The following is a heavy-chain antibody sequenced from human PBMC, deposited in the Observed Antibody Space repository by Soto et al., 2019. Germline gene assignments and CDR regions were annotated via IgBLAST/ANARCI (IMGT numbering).Heavy chain of an antibody. CDR2: IYHTGST. J-gene: IGHJ6*02. D-gene: IGHD2-21*01. CDR1: GTSLSSTYW. Sequence: SETLSLTCAVSGTSLSSTYWWTWVRQVPGKGLEWIGEIYHTGSTKYNPSFKSRVSMSVDKTNNEFSLKLRSVTAADTVVYYCATVPPRIVVVLAEFPTWGQGVTVTVSS. CDR3: ATVPPRIVVVLAEFPT. V-gene: IGHV4-4*02.